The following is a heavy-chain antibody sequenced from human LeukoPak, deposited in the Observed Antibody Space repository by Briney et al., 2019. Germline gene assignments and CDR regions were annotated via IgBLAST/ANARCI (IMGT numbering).Heavy chain of an antibody. J-gene: IGHJ4*02. CDR3: ARDPSSSSKDY. Sequence: PSETLSLTCAVSGGSISSSNWWSWVRQPPGKGLEWIGEIYHSGSTNYNPSLNSRVTISVDKSKNQFSLKLSSVTAADTAVYYCARDPSSSSKDYWGQGTLVTVSS. V-gene: IGHV4-4*02. CDR1: GGSISSSNW. D-gene: IGHD6-6*01. CDR2: IYHSGST.